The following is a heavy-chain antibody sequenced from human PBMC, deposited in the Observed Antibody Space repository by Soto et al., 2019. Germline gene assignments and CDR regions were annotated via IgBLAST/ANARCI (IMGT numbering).Heavy chain of an antibody. Sequence: SETLSLTCTVSGGSISSYYWSWIRQPPGKGLEWIGYIYYSGSTNYNPSLKSRVTISVDTSKNQFSLKLSSVTAADTAVYYCARDGDAYYYYGMDVWGQGTTVTVSS. J-gene: IGHJ6*02. CDR3: ARDGDAYYYYGMDV. CDR2: IYYSGST. CDR1: GGSISSYY. V-gene: IGHV4-59*01. D-gene: IGHD3-3*01.